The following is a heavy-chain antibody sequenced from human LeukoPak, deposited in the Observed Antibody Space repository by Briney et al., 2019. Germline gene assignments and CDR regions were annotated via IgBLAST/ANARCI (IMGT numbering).Heavy chain of an antibody. CDR2: INHSGST. D-gene: IGHD6-19*01. V-gene: IGHV4-34*01. CDR1: GGSFSGYY. Sequence: PSETLSLTCAVYGGSFSGYYWSWIRQPPGKGLEWIGEINHSGSTNYNPSLKSRVTISVDTSKNQFSLKLSSVTAADTAVYYCARVLASSSGWFHFDYWGQGTLVTVSS. CDR3: ARVLASSSGWFHFDY. J-gene: IGHJ4*02.